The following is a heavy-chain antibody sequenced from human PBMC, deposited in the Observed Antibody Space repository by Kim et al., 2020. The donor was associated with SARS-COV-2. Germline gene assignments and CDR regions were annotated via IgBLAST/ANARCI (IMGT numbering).Heavy chain of an antibody. J-gene: IGHJ4*02. Sequence: TYAPSLKVRVTRSVDTSKNQFSLKLSSVAAADTAVYYCASSMTTVSPGDYWGQGTLVTVSS. D-gene: IGHD4-17*01. V-gene: IGHV4-4*07. CDR3: ASSMTTVSPGDY.